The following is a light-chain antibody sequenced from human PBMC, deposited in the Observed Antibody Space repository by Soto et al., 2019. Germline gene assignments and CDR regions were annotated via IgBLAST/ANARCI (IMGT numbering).Light chain of an antibody. V-gene: IGLV2-14*01. CDR1: ISYFGGYKY. CDR2: AVS. Sequence: QSVLTQPASVSGCPGQSITISCTGTISYFGGYKYVSWYQQHPGKATKLVVYAVSNRPSGVSHRFSGSKSGNTASLPISGVQSEDEADYYCSSYTSSSLYVFGNGSKVTVL. CDR3: SSYTSSSLYV. J-gene: IGLJ1*01.